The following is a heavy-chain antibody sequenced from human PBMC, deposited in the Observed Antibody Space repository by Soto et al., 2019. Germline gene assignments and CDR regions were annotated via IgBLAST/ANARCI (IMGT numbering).Heavy chain of an antibody. Sequence: QVQLVESGGGVVQPGRSLRLSCAASGFTFSSYGMHWVRQAPGKGLEWVAVMWFDGSNKDYADSVKGRFTISRDNSKNTLYLQMNSLSAEDTAVYYCARDGYYYGSGTYYNDYWGQGTLVTVSS. J-gene: IGHJ4*02. CDR1: GFTFSSYG. V-gene: IGHV3-33*01. CDR3: ARDGYYYGSGTYYNDY. D-gene: IGHD3-10*01. CDR2: MWFDGSNK.